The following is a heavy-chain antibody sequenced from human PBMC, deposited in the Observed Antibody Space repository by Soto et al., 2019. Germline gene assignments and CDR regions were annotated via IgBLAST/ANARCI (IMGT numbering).Heavy chain of an antibody. CDR3: ARDTPRSSGWDV. V-gene: IGHV3-48*01. CDR1: GFTLSSYS. Sequence: EVQLVESGGGLVQPGGSLRLSCEASGFTLSSYSMNWARQAPGQGLEWVSYISSSSSTIYYADSVKGRFTISRDNAKSTLYLPMNGLRAEDTAVYYCARDTPRSSGWDVWGQGTTVTVSS. J-gene: IGHJ6*02. CDR2: ISSSSSTI.